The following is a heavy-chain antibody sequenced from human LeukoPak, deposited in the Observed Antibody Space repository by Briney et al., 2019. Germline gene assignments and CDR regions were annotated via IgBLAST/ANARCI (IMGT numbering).Heavy chain of an antibody. CDR2: INHSGST. V-gene: IGHV4-34*01. Sequence: SETLSLTCAVYGGSFSGYYWSWIRQPPGKGLEWIGEINHSGSTNYNTSLKSRVTVSVDTSKNRFSLKLSSVTAADTAVYYWARGPAYCSSTSCYGVRDYYYYYMDVWGKGTTVTVSS. CDR3: ARGPAYCSSTSCYGVRDYYYYYMDV. CDR1: GGSFSGYY. J-gene: IGHJ6*03. D-gene: IGHD2-2*01.